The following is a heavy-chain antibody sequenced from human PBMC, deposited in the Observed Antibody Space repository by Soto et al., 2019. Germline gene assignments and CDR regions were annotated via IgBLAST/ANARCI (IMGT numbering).Heavy chain of an antibody. V-gene: IGHV3-7*04. Sequence: EVQLVESGGALVQPGASLRLSCTASGFAFNNYWMNWVRQAPGKGLEWVAIIKKDGSETYYVDSVKGRFTISRDNAKNSLYLQMSSLRDEDTAVYYCAGGAGWLIDYWGQGTLVTVSP. J-gene: IGHJ4*02. CDR3: AGGAGWLIDY. CDR1: GFAFNNYW. CDR2: IKKDGSET. D-gene: IGHD6-19*01.